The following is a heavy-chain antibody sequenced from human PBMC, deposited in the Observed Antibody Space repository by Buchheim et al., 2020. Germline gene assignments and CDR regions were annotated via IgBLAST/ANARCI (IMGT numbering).Heavy chain of an antibody. CDR1: GFTFSSYG. Sequence: QVQLVESGGGVVQPGRSLRLSCAASGFTFSSYGMHWVRQAPGKGLEWVAVISYDGSNKYYADSVKGRFTISRDNSKKTLYLQMNSLRAEDTAVYYCAKVPLLLWFGPTHMDVWGKGTT. V-gene: IGHV3-30*18. D-gene: IGHD3-10*01. CDR3: AKVPLLLWFGPTHMDV. J-gene: IGHJ6*03. CDR2: ISYDGSNK.